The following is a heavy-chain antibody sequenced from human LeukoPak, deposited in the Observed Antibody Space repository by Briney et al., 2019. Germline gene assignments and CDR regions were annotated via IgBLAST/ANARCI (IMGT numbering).Heavy chain of an antibody. CDR1: GGTFSSYA. CDR3: ASYSYYYDSSGYFDY. D-gene: IGHD3-22*01. Sequence: SVKVSCKASGGTFSSYAISWVRQAPGQGLEWMGGIIPIFGTANYAQKFQGRVTITADESTSTAYMELSSLRSEDTAVYYCASYSYYYDSSGYFDYWGQGTLVTVSS. V-gene: IGHV1-69*01. CDR2: IIPIFGTA. J-gene: IGHJ4*02.